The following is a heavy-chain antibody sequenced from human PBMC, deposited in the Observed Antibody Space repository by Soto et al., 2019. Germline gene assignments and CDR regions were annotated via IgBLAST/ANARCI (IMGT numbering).Heavy chain of an antibody. D-gene: IGHD5-18*01. Sequence: PGGSRRLSCTASGFTFNEYSLNWGRRAPGKGLEWVSYISSTSRTIYYADPVKGRFTISRDNAKNSLDLQMNSLRDEDTAVYYCAREVDTEYYYGMAVWGQGTTVTVSS. CDR3: AREVDTEYYYGMAV. CDR1: GFTFNEYS. J-gene: IGHJ6*02. CDR2: ISSTSRTI. V-gene: IGHV3-48*02.